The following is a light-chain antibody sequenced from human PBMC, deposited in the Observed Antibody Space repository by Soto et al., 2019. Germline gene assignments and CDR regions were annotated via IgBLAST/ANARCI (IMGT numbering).Light chain of an antibody. V-gene: IGLV2-14*03. CDR2: EVR. CDR1: SSDVGGYAY. Sequence: QLVLTQPASVSGSLGQSITISCTGTSSDVGGYAYVSWYQQHPGKAPKLMIYEVRNRPSGVSDRFSGSKSGNTASLPISGLQAEDEADYYCSSYSSTASLVVFGGGTKLTVL. J-gene: IGLJ2*01. CDR3: SSYSSTASLVV.